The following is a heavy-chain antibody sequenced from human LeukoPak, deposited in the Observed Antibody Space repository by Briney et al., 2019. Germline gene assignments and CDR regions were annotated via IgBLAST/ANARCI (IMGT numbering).Heavy chain of an antibody. CDR1: GFTFSSYS. J-gene: IGHJ4*02. CDR2: ISSSSSYI. Sequence: GGSLRLSCAASGFTFSSYSMNWVRQAPGKGLEWVSSISSSSSYIYYADSVKGRFTISRDNAKDSLYLQMNSLRAEDTAVYYCARDQQYYGADYWGQGTLVTVSS. D-gene: IGHD4-17*01. V-gene: IGHV3-21*01. CDR3: ARDQQYYGADY.